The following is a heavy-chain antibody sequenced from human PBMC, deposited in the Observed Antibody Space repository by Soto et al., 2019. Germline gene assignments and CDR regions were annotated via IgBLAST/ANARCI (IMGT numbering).Heavy chain of an antibody. CDR2: IYSSGST. V-gene: IGHV4-59*01. CDR3: ARGREGVVISTFAYYYYGMDV. D-gene: IGHD3-3*01. J-gene: IGHJ6*02. CDR1: GGSISSYY. Sequence: PSETLSLTCTVSGGSISSYYWSWIRQPPGKGLERIGYIYSSGSTNYHPSLKSRVIISVATSKNHFSLKLSSVTAADTAVYYCARGREGVVISTFAYYYYGMDVWGQGTTVTVSS.